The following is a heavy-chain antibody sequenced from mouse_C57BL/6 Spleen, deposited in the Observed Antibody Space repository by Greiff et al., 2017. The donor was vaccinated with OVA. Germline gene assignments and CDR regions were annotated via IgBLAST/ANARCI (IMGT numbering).Heavy chain of an antibody. J-gene: IGHJ3*01. CDR1: GFSLTSYG. CDR2: IWSGGST. D-gene: IGHD2-2*01. Sequence: QVQLKESGPGLVQPSQSLSITCTVSGFSLTSYGVHWVRQSPGKGLEWLGVIWSGGSTDYNAAFISRLSISKDNSKSQVFLKRNRLQDDDTAIYYCTSYDGYDEAYWGQGTLVTVSA. V-gene: IGHV2-2*01. CDR3: TSYDGYDEAY.